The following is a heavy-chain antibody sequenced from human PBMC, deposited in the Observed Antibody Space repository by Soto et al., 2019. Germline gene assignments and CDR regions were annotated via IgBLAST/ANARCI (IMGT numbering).Heavy chain of an antibody. V-gene: IGHV1-2*04. D-gene: IGHD5-18*01. Sequence: ASVKVSCKASGYTFTGYYMHWVRQAPGQGLEWMRWINPNSGGTNYAQKFQGWVTMTRDTSISTAYMELSRLRSDDTAVYYCARSLDTAMATDDAFDIWGQGTMVTVSS. J-gene: IGHJ3*02. CDR2: INPNSGGT. CDR1: GYTFTGYY. CDR3: ARSLDTAMATDDAFDI.